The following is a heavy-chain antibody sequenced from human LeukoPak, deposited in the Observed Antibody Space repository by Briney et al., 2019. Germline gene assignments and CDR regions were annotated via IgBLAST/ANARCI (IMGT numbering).Heavy chain of an antibody. CDR1: GGSFINSIYY. J-gene: IGHJ4*02. D-gene: IGHD3-3*01. CDR2: FYYSGTT. CDR3: ARHGAWSGFYFDF. V-gene: IGHV4-39*01. Sequence: SETLSLTCTVSGGSFINSIYYWGWVRQPPGKGLEWIGSFYYSGTTYYNSFLESRVTISVDTSKSQFSLKLNSVTAADTAVYYCARHGAWSGFYFDFWGRGILVTVSS.